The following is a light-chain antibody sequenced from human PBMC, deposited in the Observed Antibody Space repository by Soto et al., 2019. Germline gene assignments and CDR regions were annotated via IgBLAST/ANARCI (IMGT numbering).Light chain of an antibody. J-gene: IGLJ3*02. V-gene: IGLV2-14*01. CDR1: SRDVGSHNY. CDR3: SSYTSSSTLWV. Sequence: QSALTQPASVSGSPGQSITMSCTGTSRDVGSHNYVSWYQQHPGKAPKLMIYEVSNRPSGISNRFSGSKSGNTASLTISGLQAEDEADYYCSSYTSSSTLWVFGGGTKLTVL. CDR2: EVS.